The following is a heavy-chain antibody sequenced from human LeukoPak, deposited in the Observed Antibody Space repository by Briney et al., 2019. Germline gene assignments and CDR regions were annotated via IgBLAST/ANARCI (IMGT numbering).Heavy chain of an antibody. CDR3: ARDRGSYDSSGYDAFDI. V-gene: IGHV3-30-3*01. CDR1: GFTFSSYA. D-gene: IGHD3-22*01. CDR2: ISYDGSNK. Sequence: PGRSLRLSCAASGFTFSSYAMHWVRQAPGKGLEWVAVISYDGSNKYYADSVKGRFTISRDNSKNTLYLQMNSLGAEDTAVYYCARDRGSYDSSGYDAFDIWGQGTMVTVSS. J-gene: IGHJ3*02.